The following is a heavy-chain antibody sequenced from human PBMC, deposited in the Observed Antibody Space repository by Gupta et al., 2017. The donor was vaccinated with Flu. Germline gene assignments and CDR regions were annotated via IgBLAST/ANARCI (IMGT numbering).Heavy chain of an antibody. CDR2: INPNSRAT. J-gene: IGHJ4*02. CDR3: ARDHCGYSRCYSDY. D-gene: IGHD5-12*01. V-gene: IGHV1-2*02. CDR1: GSTFTDHY. Sequence: QVRVVQSGAEVKKPGATVKVSCRASGSTFTDHYMHWVGQAPGQGLEWMGWINPNSRATNYAPKFQDRVTLTRDTSISTAYMELSRLRTDDTAVYYCARDHCGYSRCYSDYWGQGTLVTVSS.